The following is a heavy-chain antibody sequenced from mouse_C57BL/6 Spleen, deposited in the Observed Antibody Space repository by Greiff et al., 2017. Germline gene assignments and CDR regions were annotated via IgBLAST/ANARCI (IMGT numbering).Heavy chain of an antibody. D-gene: IGHD2-4*01. Sequence: VQLQQSGAELVRPGASVKLSCTASGFNIKDDYMHWVKQRPEQGLEWIGWIDPENGDTEYASKFQGKATITADTSSNTAYLQLSSLTSEDTAVYYCTTDDYDVDYAMDYWGQGTSVTVSS. CDR3: TTDDYDVDYAMDY. CDR1: GFNIKDDY. J-gene: IGHJ4*01. CDR2: IDPENGDT. V-gene: IGHV14-4*01.